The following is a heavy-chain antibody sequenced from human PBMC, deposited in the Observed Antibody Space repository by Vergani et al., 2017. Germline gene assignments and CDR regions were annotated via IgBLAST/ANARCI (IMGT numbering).Heavy chain of an antibody. D-gene: IGHD2-2*02. CDR2: ISSSSSTI. CDR3: ARGVDIVVVPAAIPGWFDP. CDR1: GFTFSSYS. V-gene: IGHV3-48*01. J-gene: IGHJ5*02. Sequence: DVQLVESGGGLVQPGGSLRLSCAASGFTFSSYSMNWVRQAPGKGLAWVSYISSSSSTIYYADSVKGRFTISRDNVKNSLYLQMNSLRAEDTAVYYCARGVDIVVVPAAIPGWFDPWGQGTLVTVSS.